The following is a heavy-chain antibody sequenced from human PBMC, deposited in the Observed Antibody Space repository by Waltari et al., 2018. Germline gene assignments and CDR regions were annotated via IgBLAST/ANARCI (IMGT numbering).Heavy chain of an antibody. V-gene: IGHV3-53*01. CDR3: AKVDNVGLNNY. CDR1: GFTVGNNF. J-gene: IGHJ4*02. D-gene: IGHD1-1*01. CDR2: IYSGGST. Sequence: EVQLVESGGDLIQPGGSLRLSCAPSGFTVGNNFMGWVRQAPGKGLEWVSVIYSGGSTNYIDSVRGRFTISRDSSKNTLYLQMNSLRAEDTAVYYCAKVDNVGLNNYWGQGTLVTVSS.